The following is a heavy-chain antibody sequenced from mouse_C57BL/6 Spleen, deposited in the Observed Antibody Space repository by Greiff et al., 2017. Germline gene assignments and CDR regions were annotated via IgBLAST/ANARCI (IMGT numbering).Heavy chain of an antibody. CDR2: INPNNGGT. Sequence: EVQLQQSGPELVKPGASVKISCKASGYTFTDYYMNWVKQSPGKSLEWIGDINPNNGGTSYNQKFKGKATLTVDKSSSTAYMELRSLTSEDSAVYYCARRAADYDDGSWFAYWGQGTLVTVSA. V-gene: IGHV1-26*01. CDR3: ARRAADYDDGSWFAY. CDR1: GYTFTDYY. J-gene: IGHJ3*01. D-gene: IGHD2-4*01.